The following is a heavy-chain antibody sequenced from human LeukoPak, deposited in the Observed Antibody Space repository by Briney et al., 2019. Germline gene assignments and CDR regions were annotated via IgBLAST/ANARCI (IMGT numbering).Heavy chain of an antibody. CDR3: TRENRPFCPFAY. J-gene: IGHJ4*02. V-gene: IGHV4-4*02. CDR2: ISHDGTT. D-gene: IGHD2/OR15-2a*01. CDR1: GGPIDITNY. Sequence: SETLSLTCGVSGGPIDITNYWSWVRQAPGKGLEWIGEISHDGTTNYNPSLRSRVAVSLDRANNQFSLTLTSVTAADTAVYYCTRENRPFCPFAYWGQRVLVTVSS.